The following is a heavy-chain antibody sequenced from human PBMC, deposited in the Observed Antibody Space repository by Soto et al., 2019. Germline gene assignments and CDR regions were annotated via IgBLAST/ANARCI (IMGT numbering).Heavy chain of an antibody. Sequence: SETLSITFTVSGGSISSYYWSWIRQPPGKVLGLIGYIYYSGSTNYNPSLKSRVTISVDTSKNQFSLKLIYVTAADTAVYYCTSDVISRPNYFKPWGQGTLVNDS. CDR2: IYYSGST. CDR1: GGSISSYY. V-gene: IGHV4-59*01. CDR3: TSDVISRPNYFKP. D-gene: IGHD4-4*01. J-gene: IGHJ5*02.